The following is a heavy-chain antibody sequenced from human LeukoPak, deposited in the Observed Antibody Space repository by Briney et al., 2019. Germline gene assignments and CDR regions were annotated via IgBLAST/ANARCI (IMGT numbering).Heavy chain of an antibody. CDR3: ARDRKHDYDILTGYPPYYYYMDV. Sequence: GASVKVSCKASGYTFTGYYMEWVRQAPGQGLEWMGWINPNSGGTKYEQKFQGRVTMTRDTSISTAYMELSRLRFDDTAMYYCARDRKHDYDILTGYPPYYYYMDVWGKGTTVTISS. CDR1: GYTFTGYY. D-gene: IGHD3-9*01. V-gene: IGHV1-2*02. J-gene: IGHJ6*03. CDR2: INPNSGGT.